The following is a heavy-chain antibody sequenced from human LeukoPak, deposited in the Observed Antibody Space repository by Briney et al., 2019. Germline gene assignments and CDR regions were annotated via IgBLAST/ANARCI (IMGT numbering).Heavy chain of an antibody. CDR3: AKAPLDSSGYLGY. V-gene: IGHV3-30*18. Sequence: GGSLRLSCAASGFTFSSYGMHWVRQAPGKGLERVAVISYDGSNKYYADSVKGRFTISRDNSKNTLYLQMNSLRAEDTAVYYCAKAPLDSSGYLGYWGQGTLVTVSS. CDR2: ISYDGSNK. D-gene: IGHD3-22*01. J-gene: IGHJ4*02. CDR1: GFTFSSYG.